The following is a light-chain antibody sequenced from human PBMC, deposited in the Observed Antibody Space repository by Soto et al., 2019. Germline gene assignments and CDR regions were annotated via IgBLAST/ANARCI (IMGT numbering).Light chain of an antibody. V-gene: IGLV2-11*01. Sequence: QSALTQPRSVSGSPGQSVAISCTGTTSDVGSYDYVSWYQQHPCKAPELIIFDVTKRPSGVPDRFSGSKSGNTASLTISGLQAEDEADYFCCSYAGDVYVFGSGTKLTVL. CDR2: DVT. CDR1: TSDVGSYDY. J-gene: IGLJ1*01. CDR3: CSYAGDVYV.